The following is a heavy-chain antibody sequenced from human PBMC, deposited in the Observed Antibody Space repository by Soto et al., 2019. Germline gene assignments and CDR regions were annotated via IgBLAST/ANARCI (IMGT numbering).Heavy chain of an antibody. V-gene: IGHV3-30*18. J-gene: IGHJ4*02. D-gene: IGHD3-3*01. Sequence: GGSLRLSCAASGFTFSSYGMHWVRQAPGKGLEWVAVISYDGSNKYYADSVKGRFTISRDNSKNTLYLQMNSLRAEDTAVYYCAKDGFTIFGVVISSYFDYWGQGTLVTVSS. CDR3: AKDGFTIFGVVISSYFDY. CDR2: ISYDGSNK. CDR1: GFTFSSYG.